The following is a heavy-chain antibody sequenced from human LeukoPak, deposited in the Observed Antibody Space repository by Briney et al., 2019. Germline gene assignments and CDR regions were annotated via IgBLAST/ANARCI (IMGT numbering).Heavy chain of an antibody. D-gene: IGHD1-26*01. CDR1: GFTFSSYS. CDR2: ISSSSSYI. CDR3: ARGGGIVGATYYYYGMDV. J-gene: IGHJ6*02. V-gene: IGHV3-21*01. Sequence: GGSLRLSCAASGFTFSSYSMNWVRQAPGKGLEWVSSISSSSSYIYYADSVKGRFTISRDNAKSSLYLQMNSLRAEDTAVYYCARGGGIVGATYYYYGMDVWGQGTTVTVSS.